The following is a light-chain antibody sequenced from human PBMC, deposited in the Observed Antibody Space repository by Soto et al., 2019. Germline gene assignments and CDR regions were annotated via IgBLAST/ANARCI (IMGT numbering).Light chain of an antibody. CDR1: SSNIGAGYD. V-gene: IGLV1-40*01. CDR3: NSYVGGNNWV. Sequence: QSVLTQPPSVSGTLGQRVTISCTGSSSNIGAGYDVQWYQQLPGTAPKLVIYEVIKRPSGVSDRFSGSKSGNTASLTVSGLQAEDEADYYCNSYVGGNNWVFGGGTKLTVL. J-gene: IGLJ3*02. CDR2: EVI.